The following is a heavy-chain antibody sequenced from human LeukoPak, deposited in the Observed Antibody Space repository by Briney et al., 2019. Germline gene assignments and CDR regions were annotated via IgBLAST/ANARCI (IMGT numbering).Heavy chain of an antibody. Sequence: PGGSLRLSCAASGFTFRNYVMTWVRQAPGEGLEWVSVISGGGESTYYADSVKGRFTISRDNSRNTLFLQMNSLRAEDTAVYYCAKRASSWYLDWGQGTLVTVSS. CDR2: ISGGGEST. CDR1: GFTFRNYV. CDR3: AKRASSWYLD. D-gene: IGHD6-13*01. J-gene: IGHJ4*02. V-gene: IGHV3-23*01.